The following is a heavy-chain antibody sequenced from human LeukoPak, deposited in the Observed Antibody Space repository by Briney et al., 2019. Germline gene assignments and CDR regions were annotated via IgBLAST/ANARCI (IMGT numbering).Heavy chain of an antibody. CDR3: AKGENYYYDSSTYSPPFDY. CDR1: GFSFSAYG. D-gene: IGHD3-22*01. Sequence: PGGSLRLSCGTSGFSFSAYGMHWVRQAPGKGLEWVAIISFGGSDKYYADSVTGRFTISRDNSKNTLYLQMNSLRPDDTAAYYCAKGENYYYDSSTYSPPFDYWGQGTLVTVSS. V-gene: IGHV3-30*18. CDR2: ISFGGSDK. J-gene: IGHJ4*02.